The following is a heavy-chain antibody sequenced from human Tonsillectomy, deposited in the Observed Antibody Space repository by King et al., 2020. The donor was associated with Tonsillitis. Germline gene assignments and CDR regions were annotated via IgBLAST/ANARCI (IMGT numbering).Heavy chain of an antibody. CDR2: IYSGGNT. CDR1: GFTVSSNY. Sequence: VQLVESGGGFIQPGGSLRLSCAASGFTVSSNYMGWVRQAPGKGLEWFSLIYSGGNTYYADSVTGRFTISRDTSKNTLYLQMNSLRAEDTAVYYCARVAATYSSSSLVYYYNYMDVWGKGTTVTVSS. J-gene: IGHJ6*03. V-gene: IGHV3-53*01. CDR3: ARVAATYSSSSLVYYYNYMDV. D-gene: IGHD6-6*01.